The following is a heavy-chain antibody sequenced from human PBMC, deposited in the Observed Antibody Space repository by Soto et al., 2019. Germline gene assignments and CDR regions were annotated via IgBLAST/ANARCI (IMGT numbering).Heavy chain of an antibody. J-gene: IGHJ5*02. CDR3: ARGKKEGFDP. CDR1: GDSITDGDYY. CDR2: IYYNGII. V-gene: IGHV4-30-4*01. Sequence: QVSLQESGPGLVKPSQTLSLSCTVSGDSITDGDYYWSWIRQPPGKDLEWIAYIYYNGIIHYNPSLKSRVTIPLDPSKKPFSPTMASVTDADTGVHFCARGKKEGFDPWGQGTLGNLPS.